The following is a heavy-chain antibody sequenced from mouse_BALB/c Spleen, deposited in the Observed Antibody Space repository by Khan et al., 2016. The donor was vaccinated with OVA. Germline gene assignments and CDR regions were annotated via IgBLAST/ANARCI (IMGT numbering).Heavy chain of an antibody. CDR1: GLNIKDTY. J-gene: IGHJ2*01. V-gene: IGHV14-3*02. CDR3: ARMARK. CDR2: IDPPNGNT. Sequence: VQLKQSGAELVKSGATVKFSCTASGLNIKDTYMHWLKQWPEQALEWIGRIDPPNGNTKYAPDFQGQVAITSETSANTASLQLNNLTSEDTTVYYCARMARKWGQGTTLTVSS.